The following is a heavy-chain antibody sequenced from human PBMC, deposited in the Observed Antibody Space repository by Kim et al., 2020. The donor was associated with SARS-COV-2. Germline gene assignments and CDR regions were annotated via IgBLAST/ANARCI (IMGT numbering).Heavy chain of an antibody. CDR2: ISAYNGNT. Sequence: ASVKVSCKASGYTFTDYGISWVRQAPGQGLEWMGWISAYNGNTVYAQKVQGRVTMTRDTSTSTADMELRSLRSDDAAMYFCARDVWSSSSTGPSFDHWGQGTPVTVSS. CDR3: ARDVWSSSSTGPSFDH. V-gene: IGHV1-18*01. CDR1: GYTFTDYG. J-gene: IGHJ4*02. D-gene: IGHD6-6*01.